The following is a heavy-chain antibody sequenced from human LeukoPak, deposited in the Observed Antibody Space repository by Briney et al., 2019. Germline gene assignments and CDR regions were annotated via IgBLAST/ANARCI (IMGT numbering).Heavy chain of an antibody. CDR2: IYPGDSDT. V-gene: IGHV5-51*01. Sequence: GESLKISCKGSGYNFTNYWIGWVRQMPGKGLEWMGIIYPGDSDTRYSPSFQGQVTISADKSISTAYLQWSSLRASDTAMYYCARCVTMVRGVIARDYYYYMDVWGKGTTVTISS. J-gene: IGHJ6*03. CDR3: ARCVTMVRGVIARDYYYYMDV. D-gene: IGHD3-10*01. CDR1: GYNFTNYW.